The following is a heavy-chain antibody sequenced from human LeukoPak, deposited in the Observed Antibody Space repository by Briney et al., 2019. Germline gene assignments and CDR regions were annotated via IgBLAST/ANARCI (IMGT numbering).Heavy chain of an antibody. V-gene: IGHV3-30*03. D-gene: IGHD5-12*01. Sequence: PGGSLRLSCAASGFTFSSYGMHWVRQAPGKGLEWVAVISYDGSNKYYADSVKGRFTVSRDNSKNTLYLQMNSLRAEDTAVYYCARDEGWLRDFDYWGQGTLVTVSS. CDR2: ISYDGSNK. J-gene: IGHJ4*02. CDR1: GFTFSSYG. CDR3: ARDEGWLRDFDY.